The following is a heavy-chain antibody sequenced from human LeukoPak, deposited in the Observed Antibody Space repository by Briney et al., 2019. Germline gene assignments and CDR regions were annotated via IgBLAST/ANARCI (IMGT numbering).Heavy chain of an antibody. D-gene: IGHD7-27*01. Sequence: GGSLRLSCAASGFTFSSYAMHWVRQAPGKGLEWVAVISYDGSNKYYADSVKGRFTISRDNAKNSLYLQMNSLRAEDTAVYYCAIQTGGLNYWGQGTLVTVSS. V-gene: IGHV3-30-3*01. CDR1: GFTFSSYA. CDR2: ISYDGSNK. J-gene: IGHJ4*02. CDR3: AIQTGGLNY.